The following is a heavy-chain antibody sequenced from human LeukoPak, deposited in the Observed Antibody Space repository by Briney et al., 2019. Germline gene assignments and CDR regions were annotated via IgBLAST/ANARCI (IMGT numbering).Heavy chain of an antibody. V-gene: IGHV4-38-2*02. J-gene: IGHJ4*02. CDR2: VYHGGSS. CDR3: ARRVGSSDCFDY. D-gene: IGHD6-6*01. CDR1: GYAISSGFY. Sequence: SETLSLTCTVSGYAISSGFYWGWIRQPPGKGLEWIGNVYHGGSSYYNPSLKSRVTISVDTSKNQFSLNLYSVTAADTAVYYCARRVGSSDCFDYWGQGTLVTVSS.